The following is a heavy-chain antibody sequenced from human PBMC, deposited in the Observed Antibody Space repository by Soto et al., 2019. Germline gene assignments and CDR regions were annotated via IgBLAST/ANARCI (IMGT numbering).Heavy chain of an antibody. Sequence: PGGSLRLSCAASGFTFSDYYMSWIRQAPGKGLEWVSYISSSGSTIYYADSVKGRFTISRDNAKNSLYLQMNSLRAEDTAVYYCARKAEYQLLWGNYHYYMDFWGKGTTVIVSS. CDR3: ARKAEYQLLWGNYHYYMDF. V-gene: IGHV3-11*01. CDR2: ISSSGSTI. J-gene: IGHJ6*03. CDR1: GFTFSDYY. D-gene: IGHD2-2*01.